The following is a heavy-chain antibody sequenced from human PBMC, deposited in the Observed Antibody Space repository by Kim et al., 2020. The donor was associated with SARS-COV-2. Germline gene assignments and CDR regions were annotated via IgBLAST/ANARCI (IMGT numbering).Heavy chain of an antibody. CDR3: ARDQDCSGGSCYVYYYYGMDV. CDR1: GYTFTSYG. J-gene: IGHJ6*02. D-gene: IGHD2-15*01. CDR2: ISAYNGNT. Sequence: ASVKVSCKASGYTFTSYGISWVRQAPGQGLEWMGWISAYNGNTNYAQKLQGRVTMTTDTSTSTAYMELRSLRSDDTAVYYCARDQDCSGGSCYVYYYYGMDVWGQGTTVTVSS. V-gene: IGHV1-18*01.